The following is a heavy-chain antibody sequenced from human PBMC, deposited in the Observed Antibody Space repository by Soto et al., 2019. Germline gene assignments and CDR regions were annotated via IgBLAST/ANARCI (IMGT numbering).Heavy chain of an antibody. CDR1: GGSISSYY. Sequence: SETLSLTCTVSGGSISSYYWSWIRQPPGKGLEWIGYIYYSGSTNYNPSLKSRVTISVDTSKNQFSLKLSSVTAADTAVYYCARHTVLTGYWNWFDPWGQGTLVTVS. V-gene: IGHV4-59*08. CDR3: ARHTVLTGYWNWFDP. J-gene: IGHJ5*02. D-gene: IGHD3-9*01. CDR2: IYYSGST.